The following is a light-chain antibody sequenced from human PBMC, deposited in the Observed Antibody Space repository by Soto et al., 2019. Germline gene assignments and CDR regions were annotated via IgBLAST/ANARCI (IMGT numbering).Light chain of an antibody. V-gene: IGKV1-8*01. J-gene: IGKJ1*01. CDR2: AAS. CDR3: QQSYGTPWT. CDR1: QGISSY. Sequence: AIRMTQSPSSLSASTGDRVTITCRASQGISSYLAWYQQKPGKAPKLLIYAASTLQSGVPSRFSGSGSGTDFTLTISSLQPEDFATYYCQQSYGTPWTFGQGTKVDIK.